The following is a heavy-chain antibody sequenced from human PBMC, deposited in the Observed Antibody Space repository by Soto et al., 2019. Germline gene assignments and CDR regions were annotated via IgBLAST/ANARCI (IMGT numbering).Heavy chain of an antibody. CDR2: IGTSSDT. CDR3: ARGGYPRF. J-gene: IGHJ4*02. CDR1: GFTFNNYG. Sequence: DVQLVESGGGLVNPGGSLRLSCAASGFTFNNYGMNWVRQAPGKGLEWVSSIGTSSDTYYADSMKGRLTISRDNAQNSLYLQIHSLRVEDTAVYYCARGGYPRFWGQGTLVTVSS. V-gene: IGHV3-21*06. D-gene: IGHD3-16*01.